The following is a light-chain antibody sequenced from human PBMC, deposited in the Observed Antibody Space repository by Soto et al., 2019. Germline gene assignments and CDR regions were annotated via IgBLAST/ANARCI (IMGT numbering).Light chain of an antibody. Sequence: DFQMTQSPSTLSASVGDRVTITCRASQSINSWLAWYQQKPGRAPKLLIYKASTLESGVPSRFSGSGSGTEFTLTISSLQPDDFATYYSQQYNTFARTFGQGTKVDIK. CDR3: QQYNTFART. V-gene: IGKV1-5*03. CDR1: QSINSW. J-gene: IGKJ1*01. CDR2: KAS.